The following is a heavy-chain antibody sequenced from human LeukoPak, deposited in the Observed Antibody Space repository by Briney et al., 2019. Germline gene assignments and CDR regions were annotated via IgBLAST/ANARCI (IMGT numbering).Heavy chain of an antibody. V-gene: IGHV1-3*03. CDR3: ARNRMVRGVTWFDS. Sequence: ASVKVSCKASGYTFTSYAMHWVRQAPGQRLEWMGWINAGNGNTKYSQEFQGRVTITRDTSASTAYMELSSLRSEDMAVYYCARNRMVRGVTWFDSWGQGTLVTVSS. CDR2: INAGNGNT. D-gene: IGHD3-10*01. CDR1: GYTFTSYA. J-gene: IGHJ5*01.